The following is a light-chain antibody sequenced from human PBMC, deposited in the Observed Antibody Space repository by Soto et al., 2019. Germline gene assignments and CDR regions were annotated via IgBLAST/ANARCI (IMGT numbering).Light chain of an antibody. J-gene: IGKJ1*01. CDR3: LQSIEPPRT. CDR1: QRLLQSDSNTY. CDR2: AAS. Sequence: IVMTQTQLSLSVTPGPPASISCKSSQRLLQSDSNTYLYWYLQKPGQPPQLLIYAASNRYSGVPYRFSGSGSGTEFTLKISRVEAEDVGVYYCLQSIEPPRTFGQGTKVDIK. V-gene: IGKV2D-29*01.